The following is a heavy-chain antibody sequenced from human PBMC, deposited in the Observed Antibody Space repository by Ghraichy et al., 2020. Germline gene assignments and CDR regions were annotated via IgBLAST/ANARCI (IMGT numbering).Heavy chain of an antibody. Sequence: GGSLRLSCAASGFTFSSYGMSWVRQAPGKGLEWVSVISGSSGSTFYADSAKGRFTISRDNSKNTLYLHMNSLRAEDTAVYYCAKDLWGGSDYWGQGTLVTVSS. V-gene: IGHV3-23*01. J-gene: IGHJ4*02. CDR3: AKDLWGGSDY. CDR2: ISGSSGST. CDR1: GFTFSSYG. D-gene: IGHD7-27*01.